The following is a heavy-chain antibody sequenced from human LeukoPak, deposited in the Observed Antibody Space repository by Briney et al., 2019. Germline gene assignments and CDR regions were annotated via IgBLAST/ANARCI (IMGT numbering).Heavy chain of an antibody. J-gene: IGHJ4*02. V-gene: IGHV3-74*01. Sequence: GGSLSLSCATWGFNYSSVLVLSVKKATGKGLVWGSRLNHDGRSTNYADSVKGRFAISRDNAKNTLYLQMNSLRAEDTAVYYCVRDWEYDSSGYWQKFFDTWGQGTLVTVS. CDR2: LNHDGRST. CDR3: VRDWEYDSSGYWQKFFDT. D-gene: IGHD3-22*01. CDR1: GFNYSSVL.